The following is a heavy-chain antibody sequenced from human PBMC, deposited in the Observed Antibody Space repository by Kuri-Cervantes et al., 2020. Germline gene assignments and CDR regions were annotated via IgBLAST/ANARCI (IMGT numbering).Heavy chain of an antibody. D-gene: IGHD6-13*01. J-gene: IGHJ3*02. CDR3: ARKDVFGYSSSWYGVGAFDI. Sequence: SETLSLTCTVSGGSISSSSYYWGWIRQPPGKGLEWIGSIYYSGNTYYNPSLKSRVTISVDTSKNQFSLKLSSVTAADTAVYYCARKDVFGYSSSWYGVGAFDIWGQGTMVTVSS. CDR1: GGSISSSSYY. V-gene: IGHV4-39*01. CDR2: IYYSGNT.